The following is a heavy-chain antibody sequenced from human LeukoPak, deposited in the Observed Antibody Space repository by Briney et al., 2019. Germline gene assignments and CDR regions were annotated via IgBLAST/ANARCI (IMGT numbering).Heavy chain of an antibody. CDR3: ATWILGATLGFDY. Sequence: GASVKVSCKASGYTFISYGISWVRQAPGQGLEWMGWISLYNGNTNYAQNFQGRVTMTTDTSTSTGYMELRSLRSDDTAVYYCATWILGATLGFDYWGQGTLVTVSS. CDR2: ISLYNGNT. V-gene: IGHV1-18*01. J-gene: IGHJ4*02. D-gene: IGHD1-26*01. CDR1: GYTFISYG.